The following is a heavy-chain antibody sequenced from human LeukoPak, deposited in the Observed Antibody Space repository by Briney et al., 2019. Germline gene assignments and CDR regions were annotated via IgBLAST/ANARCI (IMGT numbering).Heavy chain of an antibody. V-gene: IGHV1-18*03. CDR1: GYTFTNYY. Sequence: ASVKVSCKASGYTFTNYYINWVRQAPGQGLEWMGWISAYNGNTNYAQKVQDRVIMTTDTSTNTAYMELRSLRSDDMAVYYCARVAGSGVLFDYWGQGTLVTVSS. CDR3: ARVAGSGVLFDY. J-gene: IGHJ4*02. D-gene: IGHD3-10*01. CDR2: ISAYNGNT.